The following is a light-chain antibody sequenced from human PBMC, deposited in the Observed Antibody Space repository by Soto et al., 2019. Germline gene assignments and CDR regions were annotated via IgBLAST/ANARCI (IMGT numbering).Light chain of an antibody. Sequence: EIMMTQSPATLSLSPGGKTTPSCRPSQSVSSNLAWYQQNPGQAPRLLIYGASTRATGIPARFSGSGSGTEFTLTISSLQSEDFAVYYCQQYNNWRTFGQGTKVDIK. J-gene: IGKJ1*01. CDR2: GAS. CDR1: QSVSSN. V-gene: IGKV3-15*01. CDR3: QQYNNWRT.